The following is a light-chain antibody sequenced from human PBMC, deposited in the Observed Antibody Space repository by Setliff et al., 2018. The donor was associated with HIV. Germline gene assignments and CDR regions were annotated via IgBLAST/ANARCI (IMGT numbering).Light chain of an antibody. CDR2: DNS. J-gene: IGLJ1*01. CDR1: SSNIGDNY. CDR3: ETWDSSLSAKV. Sequence: QSVLTQPPSVSAAPGQKVTISCSGSSSNIGDNYVSWYQQFPGTAPKLLIYDNSNRLSGIPDQFSGSKSGTSATLGITGLQTGDEADYYCETWDSSLSAKVFGTGTKGTVL. V-gene: IGLV1-51*01.